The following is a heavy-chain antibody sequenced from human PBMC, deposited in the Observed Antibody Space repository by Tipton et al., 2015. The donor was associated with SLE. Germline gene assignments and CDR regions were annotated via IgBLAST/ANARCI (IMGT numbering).Heavy chain of an antibody. Sequence: TLSLTCAVYGGSFSGYYWSWIRQHPGKGLEWIGYIYYSGSTYYNPSLKSRVTISVDTSKNQFSLKLSSVTAADTAVYYCAREGGGYADYWGQGTLVTVSS. V-gene: IGHV4-34*01. CDR2: IYYSGST. J-gene: IGHJ4*02. D-gene: IGHD2-15*01. CDR3: AREGGGYADY. CDR1: GGSFSGYY.